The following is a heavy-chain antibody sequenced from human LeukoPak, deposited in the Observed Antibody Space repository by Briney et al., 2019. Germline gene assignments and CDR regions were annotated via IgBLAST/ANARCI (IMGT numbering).Heavy chain of an antibody. Sequence: GGSLRLSCAASGFTFSSYSMNWVRQAPGKGLEWVSSISSSSYIYYADSVKGRFTISRDNAKNSLYLQMNSLRAEDTAVYYCARAPLNYDILTGDYWGQGTLVTVSS. J-gene: IGHJ4*02. CDR3: ARAPLNYDILTGDY. V-gene: IGHV3-21*01. D-gene: IGHD3-9*01. CDR2: ISSSSYI. CDR1: GFTFSSYS.